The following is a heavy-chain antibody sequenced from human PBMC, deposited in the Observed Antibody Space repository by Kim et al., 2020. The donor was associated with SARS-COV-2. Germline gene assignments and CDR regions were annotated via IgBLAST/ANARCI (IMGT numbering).Heavy chain of an antibody. J-gene: IGHJ6*02. CDR2: IIPIFGTA. CDR1: GGTFSSYA. V-gene: IGHV1-69*13. D-gene: IGHD3-3*01. Sequence: SVKVSCKASGGTFSSYAISWVRQAPGQGLEWMGGIIPIFGTANYAQKFQGRVTITADESTSTAYMELSSLRSEDTAVYYCARTSWGGSYYYYGMDVWGQRTPVTLSS. CDR3: ARTSWGGSYYYYGMDV.